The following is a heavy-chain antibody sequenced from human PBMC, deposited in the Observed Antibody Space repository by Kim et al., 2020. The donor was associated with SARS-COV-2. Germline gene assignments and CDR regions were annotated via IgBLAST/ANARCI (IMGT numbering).Heavy chain of an antibody. Sequence: SETLSLTCTVSGGSISSYYWSWIRQPPGKGLEWIGYIYYSGSTNYNPSLKSRVTISVDTSKNQFSLKLSSVTAADTAVYYCARGRLAAAGMWVWDYWGQGTLVTVSS. V-gene: IGHV4-59*01. CDR3: ARGRLAAAGMWVWDY. CDR2: IYYSGST. D-gene: IGHD6-13*01. J-gene: IGHJ4*02. CDR1: GGSISSYY.